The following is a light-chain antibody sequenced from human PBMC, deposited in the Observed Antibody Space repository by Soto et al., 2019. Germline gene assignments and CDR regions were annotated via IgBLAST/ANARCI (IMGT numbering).Light chain of an antibody. CDR3: SSYTNSNTRV. CDR2: DVN. J-gene: IGLJ2*01. CDR1: SSDVGGYNY. V-gene: IGLV2-14*01. Sequence: QSVLTQPASVSASPGQSITISCTGTSSDVGGYNYVSWYQQHPGKAPKLMIYDVNSRPSGVSTRFSGSKSGNTASLTISGLQAEDEADYYCSSYTNSNTRVFGGGTKLTVL.